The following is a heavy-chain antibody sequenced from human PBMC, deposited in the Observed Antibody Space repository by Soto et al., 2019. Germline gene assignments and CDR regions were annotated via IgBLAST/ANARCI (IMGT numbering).Heavy chain of an antibody. Sequence: EAPLVESGGGLVQPGGSLRLSCAASGFPFSNYEMHCVRQAPGKGLEYVSGISNNGAHTDYAKYVKGRFTISRDNSENTLYLQMGSLRAEDMALYYCARRGYGSRWPNVYMDVWGKGTTVTVSS. J-gene: IGHJ6*03. D-gene: IGHD6-13*01. CDR3: ARRGYGSRWPNVYMDV. V-gene: IGHV3-64*01. CDR1: GFPFSNYE. CDR2: ISNNGAHT.